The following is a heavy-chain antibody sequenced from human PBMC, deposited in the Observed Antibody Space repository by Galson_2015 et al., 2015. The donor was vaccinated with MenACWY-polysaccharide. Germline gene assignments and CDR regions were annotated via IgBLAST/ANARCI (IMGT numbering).Heavy chain of an antibody. CDR2: IQYDGSQK. J-gene: IGHJ3*01. V-gene: IGHV3-33*08. D-gene: IGHD3-10*02. Sequence: SLRLSCAASGLKFRGFGMHWVRQAPGKGLEWVAVIQYDGSQKQYIDSVKGRFTISRDNSKNTLYLEMNSLRAEDTALYYCAREGSRIVFHAFDVWGQGTMVIVSS. CDR1: GLKFRGFG. CDR3: AREGSRIVFHAFDV.